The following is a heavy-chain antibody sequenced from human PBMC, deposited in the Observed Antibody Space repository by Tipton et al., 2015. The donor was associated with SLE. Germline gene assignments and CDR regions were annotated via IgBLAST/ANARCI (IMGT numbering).Heavy chain of an antibody. V-gene: IGHV4-59*12. Sequence: TLSLTCSVSGGSISSYYWSWIRQPPAKGLEWIGFIYYRGTAYYNPSLRSRVTVSVDTSKNQFSLRLNSVTAADTAVYYCARGARDIVATIYWFDPWGQGTPVTVSS. J-gene: IGHJ5*02. CDR1: GGSISSYY. CDR3: ARGARDIVATIYWFDP. D-gene: IGHD5-12*01. CDR2: IYYRGTA.